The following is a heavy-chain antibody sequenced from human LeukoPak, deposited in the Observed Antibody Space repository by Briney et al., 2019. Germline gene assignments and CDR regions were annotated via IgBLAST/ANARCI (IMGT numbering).Heavy chain of an antibody. CDR3: ARDHNIVAPFDY. J-gene: IGHJ4*02. V-gene: IGHV1-3*01. D-gene: IGHD5-12*01. Sequence: ASVKVSCKASGYTFTSYAMHWVRQAPGQRLEWMGWINAGNGNTKYSQKFQGRVTITRDTSASTAYTELSSLRSEDTAVYYCARDHNIVAPFDYWGQGTLVTVSS. CDR1: GYTFTSYA. CDR2: INAGNGNT.